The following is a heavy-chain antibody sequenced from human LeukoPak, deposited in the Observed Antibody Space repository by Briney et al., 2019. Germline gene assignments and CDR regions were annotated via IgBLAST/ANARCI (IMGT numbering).Heavy chain of an antibody. CDR2: ITGSGANK. Sequence: PGGSLRLSCAASGYTFSNSVMSWVRQAPGKGLEWVSTITGSGANKYYAHSVKDRFTISRDNSKNTLYVQLNSLRAEDTAVYYCTKRDSSGHYYFDYWGQGTLVTVSS. CDR1: GYTFSNSV. D-gene: IGHD3-22*01. V-gene: IGHV3-23*01. J-gene: IGHJ4*02. CDR3: TKRDSSGHYYFDY.